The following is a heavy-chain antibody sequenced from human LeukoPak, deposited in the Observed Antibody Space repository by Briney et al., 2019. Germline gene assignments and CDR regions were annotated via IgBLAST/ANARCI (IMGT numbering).Heavy chain of an antibody. J-gene: IGHJ5*02. CDR3: ARERRGLNTMVRGGPSPNWFDP. V-gene: IGHV7-4-1*02. CDR2: INTNTGNP. Sequence: ASVKVSCKASGYTFTSYAMNWVRQAPGQGLEWMGWINTNTGNPTYAQGFTGRFVFSLDTSVSTAYLQISSLKAEDTAVYYCARERRGLNTMVRGGPSPNWFDPWGQGTLVTVSS. CDR1: GYTFTSYA. D-gene: IGHD3-10*01.